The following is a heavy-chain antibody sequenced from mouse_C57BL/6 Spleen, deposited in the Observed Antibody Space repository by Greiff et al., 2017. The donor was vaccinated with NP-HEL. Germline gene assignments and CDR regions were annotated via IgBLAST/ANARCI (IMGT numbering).Heavy chain of an antibody. D-gene: IGHD2-4*01. Sequence: VKLMESGAELARPGASVKLSCKASGYTFTGYGISWVKQITGPGLEWIGEFYPRSGNTYYNEKFKGKATLTADKASSTAYMELRSLTSDDSAVYFCAREGDYDVGYYAMDYRGQGTSVTVSS. J-gene: IGHJ4*01. CDR1: GYTFTGYG. CDR3: AREGDYDVGYYAMDY. V-gene: IGHV1-81*01. CDR2: FYPRSGNT.